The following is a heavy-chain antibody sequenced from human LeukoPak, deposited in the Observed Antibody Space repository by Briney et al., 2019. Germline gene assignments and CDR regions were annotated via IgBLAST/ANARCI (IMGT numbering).Heavy chain of an antibody. V-gene: IGHV3-7*01. D-gene: IGHD2-15*01. CDR3: ARFRRSAQSY. CDR1: GFLFSSYW. Sequence: PGGSLRLSCTTSGFLFSSYWMSWVRQATGKGLEWVANIGPDGSDKQYVDSMKGRFTISRDNALNSVYLHMNSLTAEDTAVYYCARFRRSAQSYWGQGILVTVSS. J-gene: IGHJ4*02. CDR2: IGPDGSDK.